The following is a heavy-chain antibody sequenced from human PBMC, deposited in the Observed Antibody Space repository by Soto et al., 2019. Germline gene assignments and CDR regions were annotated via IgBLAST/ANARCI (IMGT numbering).Heavy chain of an antibody. CDR3: VRDGISGAEPFDI. D-gene: IGHD1-20*01. V-gene: IGHV1-18*01. J-gene: IGHJ3*02. CDR2: ISAYNGNL. CDR1: GYTFINYG. Sequence: GASVKVSCKAPGYTFINYGISWVRQAPGQGLEWMGWISAYNGNLNYAPKIQGRVTMTTDASTTTAYMELRSLRSDDTAVYYCVRDGISGAEPFDIWGQGTMVTVSS.